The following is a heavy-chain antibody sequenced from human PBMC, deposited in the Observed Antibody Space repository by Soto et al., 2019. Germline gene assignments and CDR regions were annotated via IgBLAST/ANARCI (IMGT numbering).Heavy chain of an antibody. J-gene: IGHJ5*02. CDR3: ARVGSYGSGEIDP. Sequence: KFQGRVTITRDTSASTAYMELSSLRSEDTAVYYCARVGSYGSGEIDPWGQGTLVTVSS. D-gene: IGHD3-10*01. V-gene: IGHV1-3*01.